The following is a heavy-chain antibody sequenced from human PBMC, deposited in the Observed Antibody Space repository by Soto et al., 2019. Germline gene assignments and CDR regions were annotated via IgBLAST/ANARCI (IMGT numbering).Heavy chain of an antibody. J-gene: IGHJ4*02. CDR2: INEDGSAK. V-gene: IGHV3-7*01. CDR1: GLTFSGYW. CDR3: ASGGHVDY. Sequence: GGSLRLSCAASGLTFSGYWMTWVRQAPGKGLECVANINEDGSAKYYVDSVKGRFTISRDNAETSLYLQMNSLRVEDTAIYYCASGGHVDYCGQGTLVTVSS. D-gene: IGHD3-16*01.